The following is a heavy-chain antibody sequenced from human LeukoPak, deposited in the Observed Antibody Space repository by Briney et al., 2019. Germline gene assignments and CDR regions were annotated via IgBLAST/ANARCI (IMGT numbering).Heavy chain of an antibody. D-gene: IGHD4-23*01. CDR2: ISYDGSNK. CDR3: ARYDFGGNSFLSFDP. V-gene: IGHV3-30-3*01. CDR1: GFTFSSYA. Sequence: GGSLRLSCAASGFTFSSYAMHWVRQAPGKGLEWVAVISYDGSNKYYADSVKGRFTISRDNSKNTLYLQMNSLRAEDTAVYYCARYDFGGNSFLSFDPWGQGTLVTVSS. J-gene: IGHJ5*02.